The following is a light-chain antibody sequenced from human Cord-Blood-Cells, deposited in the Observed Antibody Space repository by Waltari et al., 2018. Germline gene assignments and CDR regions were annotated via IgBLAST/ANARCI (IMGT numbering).Light chain of an antibody. CDR2: RNN. CDR3: AAWDDSLSGDYV. Sequence: QSVLTQPPSASGTPGQRVTISCSGSSSNIGGNSVYWSQQRPGTAPKLLTYRNNQRPSGVPDRFSGSKSGTSASLAISGLRSEDEADYYCAAWDDSLSGDYVFGTGTKVTVL. CDR1: SSNIGGNS. J-gene: IGLJ1*01. V-gene: IGLV1-47*01.